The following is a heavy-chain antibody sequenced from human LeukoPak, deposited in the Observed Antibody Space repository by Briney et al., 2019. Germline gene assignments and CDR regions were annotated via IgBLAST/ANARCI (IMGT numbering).Heavy chain of an antibody. D-gene: IGHD6-13*01. CDR2: ISSSSSTI. V-gene: IGHV3-48*04. CDR3: ARDGGYSSSQYYFDC. J-gene: IGHJ4*02. Sequence: GGSLRLSCAASGFTFSSYGMNWVRQAPGKGLEWISYISSSSSTIYYADSVKGRFTISRDNAKNSLYLQMNSLRAEDTAVYYCARDGGYSSSQYYFDCWGQGTLVTVSS. CDR1: GFTFSSYG.